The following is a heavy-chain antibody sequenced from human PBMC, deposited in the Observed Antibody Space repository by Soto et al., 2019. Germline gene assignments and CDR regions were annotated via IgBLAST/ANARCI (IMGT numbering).Heavy chain of an antibody. CDR1: GYTFTSYA. V-gene: IGHV1-3*01. Sequence: ASVKVSCKASGYTFTSYAMHWVRQAPGQRLEWMGWINAGNGNTKYSQKFQGRVTTTRDTSASTAYMELSSLRSEDTAVYYCATGYSSGWYFWFDPWGQGTLVTVSS. J-gene: IGHJ5*02. D-gene: IGHD6-19*01. CDR2: INAGNGNT. CDR3: ATGYSSGWYFWFDP.